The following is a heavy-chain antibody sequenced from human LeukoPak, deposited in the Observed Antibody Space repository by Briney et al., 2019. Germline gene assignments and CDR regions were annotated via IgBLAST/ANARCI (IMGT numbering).Heavy chain of an antibody. CDR3: ARDAYYYDGNWFDP. J-gene: IGHJ5*02. D-gene: IGHD3-22*01. Sequence: GGSLRLSCAASGFTFSSYSMNWVRQAPGKGLEWVSSISGSSSYIYYADSVKGRFTISRDNAKNSLYLQMNSLRAEDTAVYYCARDAYYYDGNWFDPWGQGTLVTVSS. V-gene: IGHV3-21*01. CDR1: GFTFSSYS. CDR2: ISGSSSYI.